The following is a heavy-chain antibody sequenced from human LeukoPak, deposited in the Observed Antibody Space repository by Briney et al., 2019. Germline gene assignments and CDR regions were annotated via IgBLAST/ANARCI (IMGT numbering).Heavy chain of an antibody. CDR1: GYSFTSYW. D-gene: IGHD2-2*01. CDR2: IYPGDSDT. CDR3: ARPACSSTSCYYYFDY. J-gene: IGHJ4*02. Sequence: GESLKISCKGSGYSFTSYWIGWVRQMPGKGLEWMGTIYPGDSDTRYSPSFQGQVTISADKSISTAYLQWSSLKASDTAMYYCARPACSSTSCYYYFDYWGQGTLVTVSS. V-gene: IGHV5-51*01.